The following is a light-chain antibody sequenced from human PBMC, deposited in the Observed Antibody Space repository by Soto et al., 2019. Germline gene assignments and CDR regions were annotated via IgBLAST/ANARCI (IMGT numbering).Light chain of an antibody. V-gene: IGKV1-12*01. J-gene: IGKJ5*01. CDR1: QAIDSW. CDR2: TGS. CDR3: QQADSLPLVT. Sequence: DIQMTQSPSSVSASVGDRVTITCRASQAIDSWLAWYQQKPGEAPKLLIFTGSLLHSGVPPRFSGSGSGTDFTLTISSLQPEDFATYYCQQADSLPLVTFGQGTRLEIK.